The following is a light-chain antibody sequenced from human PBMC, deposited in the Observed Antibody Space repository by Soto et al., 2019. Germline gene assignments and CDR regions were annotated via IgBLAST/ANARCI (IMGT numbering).Light chain of an antibody. CDR3: QQSYSIPRLT. CDR2: AAS. J-gene: IGKJ3*01. Sequence: DMPMTQSPSSLSASVGDRVSITCPSSQNISNYLHWYQQRPGKAPKLLIYAASNLRSGVPSRFSGSGSGTDFTLTISSLQSEDFATYYCQQSYSIPRLTFGPGTRVEIK. CDR1: QNISNY. V-gene: IGKV1-39*01.